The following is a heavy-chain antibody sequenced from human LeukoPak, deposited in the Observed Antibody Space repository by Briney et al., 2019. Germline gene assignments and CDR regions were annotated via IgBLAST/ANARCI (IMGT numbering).Heavy chain of an antibody. CDR2: AIIKANSYTT. V-gene: IGHV3-72*01. Sequence: PVGSLRLSCGAPEFSFRDYYMDWGPQAPGKGLEGVGRAIIKANSYTTQHASSVKGTFTLSRDESKHSLYLQMNNLTIEDTAVYYCVRGLRGTWQWYFDSWGQGTLVTVSS. J-gene: IGHJ4*02. D-gene: IGHD6-19*01. CDR3: VRGLRGTWQWYFDS. CDR1: EFSFRDYY.